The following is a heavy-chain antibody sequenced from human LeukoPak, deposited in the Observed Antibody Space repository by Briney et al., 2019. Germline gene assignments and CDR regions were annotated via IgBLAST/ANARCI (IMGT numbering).Heavy chain of an antibody. V-gene: IGHV3-21*01. CDR2: ISSSSSYI. Sequence: PGGSLRLSCAASGFTFSSYSMNWVREAPGKGLEWVSSISSSSSYIYYADSVKGRFTISRDNAKNSLYLQTNSLRAEDTAVYYCARAYSSGWYYWGQGTLVTVSS. J-gene: IGHJ4*02. CDR3: ARAYSSGWYY. CDR1: GFTFSSYS. D-gene: IGHD6-19*01.